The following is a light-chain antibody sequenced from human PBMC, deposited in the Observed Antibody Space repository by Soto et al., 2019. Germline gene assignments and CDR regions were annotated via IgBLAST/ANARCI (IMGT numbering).Light chain of an antibody. J-gene: IGKJ5*01. CDR3: QQYYNWPPIT. V-gene: IGKV3-11*01. CDR1: RSVTRY. Sequence: EIVLTQSPATLSLSPGERATLSFRSSRSVTRYLAWYQQKPGQAPRLFIYDASTRATGIPARFSGSGSGTDFTLTISSLQSEDFAVYYCQQYYNWPPITFGQGTRLEVK. CDR2: DAS.